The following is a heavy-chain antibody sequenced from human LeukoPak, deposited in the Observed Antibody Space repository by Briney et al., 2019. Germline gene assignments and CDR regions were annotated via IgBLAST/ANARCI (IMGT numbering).Heavy chain of an antibody. CDR2: ISYDGSNK. CDR3: AKYRTTTAPPRNFDL. Sequence: GGSLRLSCAASGFTFSSYGMHWVRQAPGKGLEWVAVISYDGSNKYYADSVKGRFTISRDNSKNMLYLQMNSLRADDTAVYYCAKYRTTTAPPRNFDLWGQGTLVSVSS. V-gene: IGHV3-30*18. J-gene: IGHJ4*02. CDR1: GFTFSSYG. D-gene: IGHD1-14*01.